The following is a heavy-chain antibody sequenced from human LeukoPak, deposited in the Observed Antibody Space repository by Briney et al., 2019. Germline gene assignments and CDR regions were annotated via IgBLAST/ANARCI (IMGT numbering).Heavy chain of an antibody. Sequence: SETLSPTCTVYAGSISSYYWGWIRQPPGKGLEWIGSTFYIGSPHYNPSLKSRVTISVDTSKIHSSLKLSSVTAADTAVYYCARDRRKWELPYFDYWGQGTLVTVSS. CDR2: TFYIGSP. J-gene: IGHJ4*02. D-gene: IGHD1-26*01. V-gene: IGHV4-59*01. CDR1: AGSISSYY. CDR3: ARDRRKWELPYFDY.